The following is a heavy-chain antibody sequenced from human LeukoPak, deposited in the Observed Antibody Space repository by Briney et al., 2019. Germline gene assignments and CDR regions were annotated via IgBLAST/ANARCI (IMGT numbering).Heavy chain of an antibody. CDR2: ISSSSSYI. Sequence: GGSLRLSCAASGFTFSSYSMNWVRQAPGKGLEWVSSISSSSSYIYYADSVKGRFTISRDNAKNSLYLQMNSLRAEDTAVYYCARDAGIGGWYDDYWGQGTLVTVSS. D-gene: IGHD6-19*01. V-gene: IGHV3-21*01. CDR1: GFTFSSYS. J-gene: IGHJ4*02. CDR3: ARDAGIGGWYDDY.